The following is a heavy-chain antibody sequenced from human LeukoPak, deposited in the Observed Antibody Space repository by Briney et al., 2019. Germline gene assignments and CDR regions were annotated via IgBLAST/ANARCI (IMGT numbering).Heavy chain of an antibody. Sequence: PSQTLSLTCTVSGGSISSGSYYWSWLRQPAGKGLEWIGRIYTSGSTNYNPSLKSRVNISVDTSKNQFSLKLSSVTAADTAVYYCARESNYRGSGTGWFDPWGQGTLVTVSS. CDR3: ARESNYRGSGTGWFDP. CDR2: IYTSGST. V-gene: IGHV4-61*02. CDR1: GGSISSGSYY. J-gene: IGHJ5*02. D-gene: IGHD3-10*01.